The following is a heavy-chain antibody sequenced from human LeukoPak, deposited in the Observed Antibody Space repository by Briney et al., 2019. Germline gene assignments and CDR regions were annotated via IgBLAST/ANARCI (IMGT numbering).Heavy chain of an antibody. CDR2: VYPNSGDT. CDR1: GYSFTGYY. CDR3: ATTGYCGSRSTCYQDALDV. V-gene: IGHV1-2*02. D-gene: IGHD2-2*01. Sequence: ASVKVSCKASGYSFTGYYLHWVRQAPGQGLEWMGWVYPNSGDTKYAQKFQGRVTMAWDTSISTAYMEVRSLRSDDTAVYYCATTGYCGSRSTCYQDALDVWGQGTVVTVSS. J-gene: IGHJ3*01.